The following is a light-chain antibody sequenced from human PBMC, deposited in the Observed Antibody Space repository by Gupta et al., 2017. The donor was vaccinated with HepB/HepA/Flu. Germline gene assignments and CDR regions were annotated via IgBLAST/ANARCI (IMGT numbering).Light chain of an antibody. V-gene: IGKV3-11*01. Sequence: ELVLPPSPATLSLSPGERATLSCRASQSVSTSLAWYQQKPGQAPRLLIYDASSRATDIPARFSGSGSETDFTLTISGLEPEDFAVYYCQQCSSWPRVTFGGGTRVEI. J-gene: IGKJ4*01. CDR2: DAS. CDR3: QQCSSWPRVT. CDR1: QSVSTS.